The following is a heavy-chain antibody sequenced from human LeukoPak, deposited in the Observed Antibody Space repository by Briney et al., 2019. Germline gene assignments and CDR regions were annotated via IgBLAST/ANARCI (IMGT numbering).Heavy chain of an antibody. D-gene: IGHD2-15*01. J-gene: IGHJ6*03. V-gene: IGHV4-38-2*02. CDR1: GYSISSGYY. Sequence: SETLSLTCTVSGYSISSGYYWGWIRQPPGKGLEWIGSIYHSGSTYYNPSLKSRVTISVDTSKNQFSLRLNSVTAADTAVYYCARGKDYYMDVWGKGTTVTVSS. CDR2: IYHSGST. CDR3: ARGKDYYMDV.